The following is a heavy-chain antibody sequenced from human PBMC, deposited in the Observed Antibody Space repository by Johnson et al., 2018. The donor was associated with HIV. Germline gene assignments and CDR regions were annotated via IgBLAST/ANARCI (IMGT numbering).Heavy chain of an antibody. CDR2: IYSKTDGGTT. Sequence: VQLVESGGALVKPGGSLRPSRAASGFTFSNAWMSWVRQALGTGLEWVGSIYSKTDGGTTDYAAPVNGSCTISRDDSKNTLYLQMNSLKTEDTAVYYCTTKPYSSSWYGAFDIWGQGTMVTVSS. CDR3: TTKPYSSSWYGAFDI. J-gene: IGHJ3*02. CDR1: GFTFSNAW. D-gene: IGHD6-13*01. V-gene: IGHV3-15*02.